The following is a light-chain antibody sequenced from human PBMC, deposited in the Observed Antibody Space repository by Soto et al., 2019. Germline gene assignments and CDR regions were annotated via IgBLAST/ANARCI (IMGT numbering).Light chain of an antibody. CDR3: QQYYSTLWT. CDR1: QSVLYSSNNKNY. Sequence: DIVMTQSPDSLAVSLGERATINCKSSQSVLYSSNNKNYLAWYQQKPGQPPKLLIYWASTRESGVPDRFSGSGSWPDFTLTISSLQAEYLSVYYCQQYYSTLWTFGQGTKVEIK. CDR2: WAS. V-gene: IGKV4-1*01. J-gene: IGKJ1*01.